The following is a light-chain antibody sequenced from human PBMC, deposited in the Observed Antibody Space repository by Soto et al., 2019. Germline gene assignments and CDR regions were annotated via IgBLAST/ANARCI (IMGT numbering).Light chain of an antibody. CDR3: AAWDDSLNGYV. CDR2: GSD. V-gene: IGLV1-44*01. J-gene: IGLJ1*01. Sequence: LTQPPSASGTPGQRVTISCSGSSSNIGSKTVNWYQQLPGTAPKLLIYGSDQRPSGVPDRFSGSKSGTSASLAISGLQSEDEADYYCAAWDDSLNGYVFGTGTKVTVL. CDR1: SSNIGSKT.